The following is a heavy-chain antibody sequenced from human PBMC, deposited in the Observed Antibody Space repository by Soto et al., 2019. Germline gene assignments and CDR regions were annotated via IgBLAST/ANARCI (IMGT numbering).Heavy chain of an antibody. Sequence: QVQLVESGGGVVQPGRSLRLSCAASGFTFSSYGMHWVRQAPGKGLEWVAVISYDGSNKYYADSVKGRFTISRDNSKNKLYLQMNSLRAEDTAVYYCAKDRGVTMVRGVIQHWGQGTLVTVSS. D-gene: IGHD3-10*01. J-gene: IGHJ1*01. CDR1: GFTFSSYG. V-gene: IGHV3-30*18. CDR3: AKDRGVTMVRGVIQH. CDR2: ISYDGSNK.